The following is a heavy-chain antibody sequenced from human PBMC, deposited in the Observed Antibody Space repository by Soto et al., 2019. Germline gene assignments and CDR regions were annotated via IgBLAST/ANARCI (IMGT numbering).Heavy chain of an antibody. CDR2: ISHEGGNK. V-gene: IGHV3-30*03. J-gene: IGHJ4*02. D-gene: IGHD3-16*01. Sequence: SLRLSCAASGFPFNSYDMHWVRQAPGKGLEWVAVISHEGGNKNYADSVKGRFTISRDNSQNTLYLQMSSLRAEDTAVYYCARSEGGSYPYFEYWGQGTLVTVSS. CDR1: GFPFNSYD. CDR3: ARSEGGSYPYFEY.